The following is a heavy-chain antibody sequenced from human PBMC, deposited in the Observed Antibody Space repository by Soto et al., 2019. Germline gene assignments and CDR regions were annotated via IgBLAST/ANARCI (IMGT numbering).Heavy chain of an antibody. CDR1: GFTFSSYG. V-gene: IGHV3-30*18. CDR3: AKDEGAAGTYTIFHY. D-gene: IGHD6-13*01. J-gene: IGHJ4*02. CDR2: ISYDGGNE. Sequence: QVQLVESGGGVVQPGRSLRLSCAASGFTFSSYGMHWVRQAPGKGLEWVAVISYDGGNEHYTDSVKGRFTISRDNSKNTLYLQMNSLRAEDTAVYFCAKDEGAAGTYTIFHYWGQGTLVTVSS.